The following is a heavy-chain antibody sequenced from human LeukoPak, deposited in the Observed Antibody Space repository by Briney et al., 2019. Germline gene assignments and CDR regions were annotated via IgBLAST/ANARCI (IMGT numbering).Heavy chain of an antibody. CDR2: IYYSGST. CDR1: GFTVSSNY. V-gene: IGHV4-31*02. D-gene: IGHD4-17*01. Sequence: LRLSCAASGFTVSSNYMSWIRQHPGKGLEWIGYIYYSGSTYYNPSLKSRVTISVDTSKNQFSLKLSSVTAADTAVYYCARGYGVGDWFDPWGQGTLVTVSS. J-gene: IGHJ5*02. CDR3: ARGYGVGDWFDP.